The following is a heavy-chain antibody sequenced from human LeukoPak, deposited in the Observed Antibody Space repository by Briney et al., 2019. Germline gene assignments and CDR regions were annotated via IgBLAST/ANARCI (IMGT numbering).Heavy chain of an antibody. J-gene: IGHJ5*02. Sequence: SETLSLTCTVSGGSISSSPYFWDWIRQPPGKGLEWIGEINHSGSTNYDPSLKSRVTISVDTSKNQFSLKLSSVTAADTAVYYCARGRRFIALYNWFQGGRFDPWGQGTLVTVSS. V-gene: IGHV4-39*07. CDR2: INHSGST. CDR3: ARGRRFIALYNWFQGGRFDP. D-gene: IGHD1-1*01. CDR1: GGSISSSPYF.